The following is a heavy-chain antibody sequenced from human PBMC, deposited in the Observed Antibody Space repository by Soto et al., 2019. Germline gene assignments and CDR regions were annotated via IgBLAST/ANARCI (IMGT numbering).Heavy chain of an antibody. V-gene: IGHV3-30*18. D-gene: IGHD3-22*01. J-gene: IGHJ3*02. CDR1: GFTFSSYG. CDR2: ISYDGSNK. CDR3: AKGNYYDSSGYHRVGAFDI. Sequence: QVQLVESGGGVVQPGRSLRLSCAASGFTFSSYGMHWVRQAPGKGLEWGAVISYDGSNKYYADSVKGRFTISRDNSKNKLYLQMNSLRAEDTAVYYCAKGNYYDSSGYHRVGAFDIWGQGTMVTVSS.